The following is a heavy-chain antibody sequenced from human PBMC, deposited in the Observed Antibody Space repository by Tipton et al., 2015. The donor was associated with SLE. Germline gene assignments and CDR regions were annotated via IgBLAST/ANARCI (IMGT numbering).Heavy chain of an antibody. D-gene: IGHD3-10*01. CDR3: ARVRGRGYFQH. V-gene: IGHV4-59*01. CDR1: GGSISSYY. Sequence: TLSLTCTVSGGSISSYYWSWIRQPPGKGLEWIGYIYYSGSTNHNPSLKSRVTISVDTSKNQFSLKLSPVTAADTAVYYCARVRGRGYFQHWGQGTLVTVSS. CDR2: IYYSGST. J-gene: IGHJ1*01.